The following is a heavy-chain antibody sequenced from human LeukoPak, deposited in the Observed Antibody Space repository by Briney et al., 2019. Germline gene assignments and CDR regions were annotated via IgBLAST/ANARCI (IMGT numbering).Heavy chain of an antibody. Sequence: PSQTLSLTCTVSGGSISSGGYYWSWIRQHPGKGLEWIGYIYYSGSTYYNPSLKSRVTISVDTPKNQFSLKLSSVTAADTAVYYCARGAVDTAMVDYWGQGTLVTVSS. CDR2: IYYSGST. CDR3: ARGAVDTAMVDY. J-gene: IGHJ4*02. D-gene: IGHD5-18*01. CDR1: GGSISSGGYY. V-gene: IGHV4-31*03.